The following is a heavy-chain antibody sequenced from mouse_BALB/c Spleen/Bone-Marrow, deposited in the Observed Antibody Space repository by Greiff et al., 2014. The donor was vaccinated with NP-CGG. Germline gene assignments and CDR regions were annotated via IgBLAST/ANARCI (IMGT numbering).Heavy chain of an antibody. D-gene: IGHD4-1*01. J-gene: IGHJ2*01. CDR3: VREDWDGDFDY. Sequence: EVKLVESGPELVKPGASVKISCKASGYTFTDYNMDWVKQSHGKSLEWIGVINPNNGGTIYNQKFKDKATLTVDKSSSTAYMELRSLTSEDTAVYYCVREDWDGDFDYWGQGTILTVSS. V-gene: IGHV1-18*01. CDR1: GYTFTDYN. CDR2: INPNNGGT.